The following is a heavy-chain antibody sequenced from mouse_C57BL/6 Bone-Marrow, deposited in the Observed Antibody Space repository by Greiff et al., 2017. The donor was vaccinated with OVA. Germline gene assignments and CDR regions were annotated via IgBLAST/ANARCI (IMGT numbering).Heavy chain of an antibody. CDR3: ARSWYYGIFDY. D-gene: IGHD1-1*01. CDR1: GYTFTSYW. Sequence: QVQLQQPGAELVKPGASVKMSCKASGYTFTSYWITWVKQRPGQGLEWIGAIYPGSGSPNYNEKFKSKATLTVDTSSSTAYMQLSSLTSEYAAVDYCARSWYYGIFDYWGQGTTLTVSS. V-gene: IGHV1-55*01. J-gene: IGHJ2*01. CDR2: IYPGSGSP.